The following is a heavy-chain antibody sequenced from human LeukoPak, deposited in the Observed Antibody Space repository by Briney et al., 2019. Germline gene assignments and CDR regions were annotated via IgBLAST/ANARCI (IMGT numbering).Heavy chain of an antibody. Sequence: SETLSLTCAVYGGSFSGYYWNWIRQPPGKGLEWIGGINHSGSTNYNPSLKSRVTISVDTSKNQFSLKLSSVTAADTAVYYCARSRRWRVWFDPWGQGTLVTVSS. D-gene: IGHD6-19*01. J-gene: IGHJ5*02. V-gene: IGHV4-34*01. CDR3: ARSRRWRVWFDP. CDR1: GGSFSGYY. CDR2: INHSGST.